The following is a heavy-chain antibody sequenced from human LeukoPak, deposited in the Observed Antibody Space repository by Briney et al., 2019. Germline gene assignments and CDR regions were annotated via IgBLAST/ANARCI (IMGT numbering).Heavy chain of an antibody. Sequence: GALRLSCEASGFSFSNAWMSWVRQAPGKGLEWVANIKQDGSEKYYVDSVKGRFTISRDNAKNSLHLQMNSLRAEDTAVYYCARDSTFEGSGSYFDYWGQGTLVTVSS. CDR1: GFSFSNAW. CDR3: ARDSTFEGSGSYFDY. J-gene: IGHJ4*02. D-gene: IGHD3-10*01. CDR2: IKQDGSEK. V-gene: IGHV3-7*01.